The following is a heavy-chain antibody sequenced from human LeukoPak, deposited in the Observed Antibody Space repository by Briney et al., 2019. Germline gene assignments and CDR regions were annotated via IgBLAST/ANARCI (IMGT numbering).Heavy chain of an antibody. Sequence: GGSLRISCKGSGYSFTSYWISWVRQMPGKGLEWMGRIDPSEAYTNYSPSFQGDVTISADKSIRTAYLQWSSLKASDTAIYYCASSKVWDYYGSGSLNPWGQGTLVTVSS. D-gene: IGHD3-10*01. CDR2: IDPSEAYT. CDR1: GYSFTSYW. V-gene: IGHV5-10-1*01. J-gene: IGHJ5*02. CDR3: ASSKVWDYYGSGSLNP.